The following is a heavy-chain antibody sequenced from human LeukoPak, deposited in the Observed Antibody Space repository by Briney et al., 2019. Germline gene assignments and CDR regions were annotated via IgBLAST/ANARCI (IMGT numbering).Heavy chain of an antibody. D-gene: IGHD2-2*01. CDR1: GGSFSGYY. Sequence: SEILSLTCAVYGGSFSGYYWSWIRQPPGKGLEWIGEINHSGSTNYNPSLKSRVTISVDTSKNQFSLKLSSVTAADTAVYYCARGVSDCSSTSCYAATRNWFDPWGQGTLVTVSS. CDR2: INHSGST. CDR3: ARGVSDCSSTSCYAATRNWFDP. J-gene: IGHJ5*02. V-gene: IGHV4-34*01.